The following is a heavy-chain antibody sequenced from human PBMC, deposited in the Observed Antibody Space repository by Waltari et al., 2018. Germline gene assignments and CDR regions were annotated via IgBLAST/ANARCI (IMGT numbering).Heavy chain of an antibody. CDR3: TTGGGLSQY. J-gene: IGHJ4*02. CDR1: GFTFSSSS. V-gene: IGHV3-74*01. Sequence: EVQLVESGGGLVQPGGSLSLSCAASGFTFSSSSMHWVRQAPGKGLVWVSRINGDGSSTVYVDSVKGRFTISRDNAKNTVFLQMNGLRADDTAVYYCTTGGGLSQYWGRGTLVTVSS. D-gene: IGHD1-1*01. CDR2: INGDGSST.